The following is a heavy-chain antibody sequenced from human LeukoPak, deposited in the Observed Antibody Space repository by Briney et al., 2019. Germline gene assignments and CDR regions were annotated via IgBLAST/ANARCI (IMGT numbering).Heavy chain of an antibody. D-gene: IGHD6-13*01. Sequence: SCKASGYTFTSYYMHWVRQAPGKGLEWVAVISYDGSNKYYADSVKGRFTISRDNSKNTLYLQMNSLRAEDTAVYYCARDLFPSLIADHYYYYGMDVWGQGTTVTVSS. CDR2: ISYDGSNK. J-gene: IGHJ6*02. V-gene: IGHV3-30-3*01. CDR1: GYTFTSYY. CDR3: ARDLFPSLIADHYYYYGMDV.